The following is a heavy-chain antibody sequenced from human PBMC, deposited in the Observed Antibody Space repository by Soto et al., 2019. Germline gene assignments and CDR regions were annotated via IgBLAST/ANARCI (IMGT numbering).Heavy chain of an antibody. J-gene: IGHJ3*01. CDR2: LSGQSQNA. V-gene: IGHV1-18*01. D-gene: IGHD5-12*01. Sequence: GPEVKKPGGSMRVSCKASGFIFNHYVINWLRQAPGQGLEWVRGLSGQSQNAHYAEKFQDRVTITKDTSTATSYLEVTSLRSDDSAVYFCARAGYDRSGHEDPQGGAFDVWGLGTVVTVSS. CDR1: GFIFNHYV. CDR3: ARAGYDRSGHEDPQGGAFDV.